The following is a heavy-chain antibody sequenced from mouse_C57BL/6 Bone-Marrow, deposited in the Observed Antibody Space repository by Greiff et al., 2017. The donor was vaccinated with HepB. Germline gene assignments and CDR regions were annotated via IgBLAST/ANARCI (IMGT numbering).Heavy chain of an antibody. V-gene: IGHV1-52*01. Sequence: QVQLQQSGAELVRPGSSVKLSCKASGYTFTSYWMHWVKQRPIQGLEWIGNIDPSDSETHYNQKFKDKATLTVDKSSSTAYMQLSSLTSEDSAVYYCAIYYYGSSNYFDYWGQGTTLTVSS. CDR1: GYTFTSYW. CDR3: AIYYYGSSNYFDY. D-gene: IGHD1-1*01. J-gene: IGHJ2*01. CDR2: IDPSDSET.